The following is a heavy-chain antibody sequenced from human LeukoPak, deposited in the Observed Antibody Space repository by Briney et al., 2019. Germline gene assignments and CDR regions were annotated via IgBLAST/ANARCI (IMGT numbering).Heavy chain of an antibody. V-gene: IGHV3-23*01. CDR2: ISGSGGST. D-gene: IGHD3-16*01. J-gene: IGHJ1*01. Sequence: GGSLRLSCAASGFTFSSYAMSWVRQAPGKGLEWVSGISGSGGSTYYADSVKGRFTISRDNSKNTVSLQMNSLRGDDTAVYYCAKDDAWGRYKDWGQGTLVTVSS. CDR3: AKDDAWGRYKD. CDR1: GFTFSSYA.